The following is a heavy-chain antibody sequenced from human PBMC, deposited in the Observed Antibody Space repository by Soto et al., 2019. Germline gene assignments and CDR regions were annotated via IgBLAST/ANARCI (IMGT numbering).Heavy chain of an antibody. CDR1: GFSLSTRGVG. J-gene: IGHJ4*02. Sequence: QITLKESGPTLVKPTQTLTLTCTFSGFSLSTRGVGVGWIRQPPGKALEWLTLIYWVDDKRYSPSLKSRLTIIKDTSKDQVVLTMTNMDPVDTATYYCALSSEYMYADFWGQGILVIVSS. D-gene: IGHD2-8*01. CDR2: IYWVDDK. CDR3: ALSSEYMYADF. V-gene: IGHV2-5*02.